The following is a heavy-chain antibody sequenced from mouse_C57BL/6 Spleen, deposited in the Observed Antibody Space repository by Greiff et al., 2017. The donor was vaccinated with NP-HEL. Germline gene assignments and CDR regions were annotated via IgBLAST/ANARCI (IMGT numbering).Heavy chain of an antibody. D-gene: IGHD1-1*01. CDR3: ARQGSYGSSHAWFAY. CDR1: GFTFSSYG. Sequence: EVQLVESGGDLVKPGGSLKLSCAASGFTFSSYGMSWVRQTPDKRLEWVATISSGGSYTYYPDSVKGRFTISRDNAKNTLYLQMSSLKSEDTAMYYCARQGSYGSSHAWFAYWGQGTLVTVSA. CDR2: ISSGGSYT. J-gene: IGHJ3*01. V-gene: IGHV5-6*01.